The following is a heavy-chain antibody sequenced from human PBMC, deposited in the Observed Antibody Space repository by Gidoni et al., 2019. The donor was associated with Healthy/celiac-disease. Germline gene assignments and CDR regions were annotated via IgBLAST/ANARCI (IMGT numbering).Heavy chain of an antibody. V-gene: IGHV3-30*18. CDR1: GFTFSSYG. D-gene: IGHD2-2*01. CDR3: AKDRFLATGYCSTPDY. Sequence: QVQLVESGGGVVQPGRSLRLSCAASGFTFSSYGMHWVRQAPGKGLEWVAVISYDGSNKYYADSVKGRFTISRDNSKNTLYLQVNSLRAEDTAVYYCAKDRFLATGYCSTPDYWGQGTLVTVSS. J-gene: IGHJ4*02. CDR2: ISYDGSNK.